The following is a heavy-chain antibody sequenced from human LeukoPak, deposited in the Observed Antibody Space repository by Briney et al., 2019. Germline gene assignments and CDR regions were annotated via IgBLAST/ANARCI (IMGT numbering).Heavy chain of an antibody. V-gene: IGHV3-23*01. J-gene: IGHJ4*02. CDR1: GFSIKKFA. D-gene: IGHD4-23*01. CDR2: ISGSGNST. Sequence: GGGQRVSCAASGFSIKKFAMSWVRQAPGKGVEWVSVISGSGNSTYYADYVKGRFTVSRDNTKNTLYLQMNSLRAEDTALYYCARNDDYGGNGYFDYWGQGTLVTGSS. CDR3: ARNDDYGGNGYFDY.